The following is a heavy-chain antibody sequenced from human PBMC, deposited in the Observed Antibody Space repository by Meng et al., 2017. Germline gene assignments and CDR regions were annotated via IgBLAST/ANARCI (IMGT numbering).Heavy chain of an antibody. CDR3: TTDPRY. CDR1: KFTFKAVW. CDR2: IKIKTDGETT. V-gene: IGHV3-15*01. J-gene: IGHJ4*02. Sequence: EGKLGGVEGGLVKQGGTLRLSCAASKFTFKAVWMSWVRQAPGKGLEWLGRIKIKTDGETTDYAAPVKGRFIISRDDSKSTLYLQINSLKIEDTGVYYCTTDPRYWGQGTLVTVSS.